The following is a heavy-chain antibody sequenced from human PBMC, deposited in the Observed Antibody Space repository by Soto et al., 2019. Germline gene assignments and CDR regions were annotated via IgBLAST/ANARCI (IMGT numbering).Heavy chain of an antibody. Sequence: QITLKESGPALVKPTQTLTLTCTFSGFSLTSTGLAVGWIRQPPGKALEWLALIYWDDDKRYSPSLQSRLTITKDHSKNQVVLTMTNVDPVDTATYYCARSYFSGWRGDAFDVWGQGTMVTVSS. CDR1: GFSLTSTGLA. D-gene: IGHD6-19*01. J-gene: IGHJ3*01. CDR2: IYWDDDK. CDR3: ARSYFSGWRGDAFDV. V-gene: IGHV2-5*02.